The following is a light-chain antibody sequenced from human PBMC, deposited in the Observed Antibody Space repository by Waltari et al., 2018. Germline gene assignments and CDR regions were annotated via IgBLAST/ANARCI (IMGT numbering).Light chain of an antibody. CDR1: QSVSSD. CDR2: DAS. V-gene: IGKV3-11*01. J-gene: IGKJ2*01. Sequence: EIVLTQSPGTLSLYPGERATLSCRASQSVSSDLAWYQQKPGQAPRLLIYDASDRATGIPDRFSGSGSGTDFTLTISSLEAEDFAVYYCQQRSNWSYTFGQGTKLEIK. CDR3: QQRSNWSYT.